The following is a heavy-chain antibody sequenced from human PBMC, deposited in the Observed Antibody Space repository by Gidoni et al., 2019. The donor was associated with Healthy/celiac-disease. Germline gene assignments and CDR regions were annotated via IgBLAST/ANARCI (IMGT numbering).Heavy chain of an antibody. V-gene: IGHV1-8*01. CDR1: GYTFTSYD. J-gene: IGHJ3*02. D-gene: IGHD3-9*01. CDR2: MNPNSGNT. Sequence: QVQLVQSGAEVKKPGDSVKVSCKASGYTFTSYDINWVRQATGQGLEWMGWMNPNSGNTGYAQKFQGRVTMTRNTSISTAYMELSSLRSEDTAVYYCARTTRYYDILTGFVHDAFDIWGQGTMVTVSS. CDR3: ARTTRYYDILTGFVHDAFDI.